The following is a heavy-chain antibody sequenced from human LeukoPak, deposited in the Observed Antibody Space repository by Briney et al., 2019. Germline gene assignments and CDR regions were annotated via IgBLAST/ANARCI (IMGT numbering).Heavy chain of an antibody. Sequence: PGGSLRLSCAASGFIFSTHGMHWVRQAPGKGLEWVSLISYDGSTKYYAGSVEGRFTISRDNSKSTLYLQLNSLRVEDTAVYYCAKDRHLYGAGTYYNLDYWGQGTLVTVSS. D-gene: IGHD3-10*01. CDR2: ISYDGSTK. J-gene: IGHJ4*02. V-gene: IGHV3-30*18. CDR1: GFIFSTHG. CDR3: AKDRHLYGAGTYYNLDY.